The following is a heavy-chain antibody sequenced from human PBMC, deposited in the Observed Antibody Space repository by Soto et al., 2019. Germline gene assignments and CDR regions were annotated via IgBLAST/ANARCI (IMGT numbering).Heavy chain of an antibody. CDR1: GYSISTYW. Sequence: GGSLRLSCAASGYSISTYWMSWVRQAPGKGLEWVANVKQDGSEEYYVDSVKGRFTISRDNSKNTLYLQMNSLRAEDTAVYYCARALQYQNWLDPWGQGTLVTVSS. D-gene: IGHD4-4*01. J-gene: IGHJ5*02. V-gene: IGHV3-7*01. CDR2: VKQDGSEE. CDR3: ARALQYQNWLDP.